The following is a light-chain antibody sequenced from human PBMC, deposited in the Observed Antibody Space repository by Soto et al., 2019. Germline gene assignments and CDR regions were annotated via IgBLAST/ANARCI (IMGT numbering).Light chain of an antibody. J-gene: IGKJ5*01. CDR3: QQYNNWPPIT. Sequence: TRSPGTLSVSPGERATLSCRASQSVSSNLAWYHQKPGQAPRLLIYGASTRATGIPARFSGSGSGTEFTLTISSLQSEDFAVYYCQQYNNWPPITFAQGTRLAI. CDR2: GAS. V-gene: IGKV3-15*01. CDR1: QSVSSN.